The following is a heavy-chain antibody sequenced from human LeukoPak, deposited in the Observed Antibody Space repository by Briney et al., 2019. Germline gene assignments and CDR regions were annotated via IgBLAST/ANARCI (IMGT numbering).Heavy chain of an antibody. J-gene: IGHJ4*02. CDR2: ISGSGGYT. Sequence: GGSLRLSCAASAFTFSSYAMTWVRQAPGKGLEWVSGISGSGGYTYYADSVKGRFTISRDESKNTLYLQMNSLRAEDTAVYYCAKGGGYTSTWFDYWGQGTLVTVSS. D-gene: IGHD6-13*01. V-gene: IGHV3-23*01. CDR3: AKGGGYTSTWFDY. CDR1: AFTFSSYA.